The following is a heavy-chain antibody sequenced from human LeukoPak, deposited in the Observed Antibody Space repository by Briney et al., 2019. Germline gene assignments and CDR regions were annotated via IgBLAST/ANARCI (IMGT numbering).Heavy chain of an antibody. CDR3: ARGGDIVGTSRSALDI. J-gene: IGHJ3*02. CDR1: GFTVSNNY. V-gene: IGHV3-53*01. D-gene: IGHD1-26*01. Sequence: GGSLRLSCAASGFTVSNNYMSWVRQAPGKGLEWVSLIYSSGSTDYADSVKGRFTISRDNSKNTLYLQMNSLRDEDTAVYYCARGGDIVGTSRSALDIWGQGTMVTVSS. CDR2: IYSSGST.